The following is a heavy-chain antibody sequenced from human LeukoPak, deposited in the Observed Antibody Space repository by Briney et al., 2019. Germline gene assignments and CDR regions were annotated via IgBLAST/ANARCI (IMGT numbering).Heavy chain of an antibody. J-gene: IGHJ4*02. CDR2: IIPIFGTA. Sequence: SVKVSCKASGGTFSSYAISRVRQAPGQGLEWMGGIIPIFGTANYAQKFQGRVTITADKSTSTAYMELSSLRSEDTAVYYCAGSYYKSYFDCWGQGTLVTVSS. CDR1: GGTFSSYA. V-gene: IGHV1-69*06. D-gene: IGHD3-10*01. CDR3: AGSYYKSYFDC.